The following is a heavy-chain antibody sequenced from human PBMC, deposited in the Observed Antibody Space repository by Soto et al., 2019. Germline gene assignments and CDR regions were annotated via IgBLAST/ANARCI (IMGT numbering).Heavy chain of an antibody. Sequence: QITLKESGPTLVKPTQTLTLTCTFYGFSLTTHGMGVGWVRQPPGKALEWLALIYWNDDKYYSPSLESRLTITKDTSKNQVVITVTNIDPVDTGTYFCAQSPAYYIDSRGQKAGAFDTWGHGTLVTVS. J-gene: IGHJ3*02. V-gene: IGHV2-5*01. CDR1: GFSLTTHGMG. D-gene: IGHD3-22*01. CDR3: AQSPAYYIDSRGQKAGAFDT. CDR2: IYWNDDK.